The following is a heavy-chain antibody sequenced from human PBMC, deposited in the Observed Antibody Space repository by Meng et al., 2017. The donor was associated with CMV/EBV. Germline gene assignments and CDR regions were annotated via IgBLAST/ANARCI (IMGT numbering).Heavy chain of an antibody. J-gene: IGHJ4*02. V-gene: IGHV2-5*02. D-gene: IGHD3-10*01. CDR1: GFSLSTSGVG. CDR3: AHRLHGSGSYYPYYFDY. CDR2: IYWDDDK. Sequence: LKESGHTLVTPTQTLTLTCTFSGFSLSTSGVGVGWIRQPPGKALEWLALIYWDDDKHYSPSLKSRLTITKDTSKNQVVLTMTNMDPVDTATYYCAHRLHGSGSYYPYYFDYWGQGTLVTVSS.